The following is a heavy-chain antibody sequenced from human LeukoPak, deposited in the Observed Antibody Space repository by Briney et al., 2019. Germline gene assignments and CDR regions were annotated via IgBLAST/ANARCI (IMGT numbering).Heavy chain of an antibody. CDR3: AKGGGDGSGSYLAFYYYYYYGMDV. J-gene: IGHJ6*02. Sequence: GGSLRLSCAASVFTFSSYAMSWVRQAPGKELEGVSAISGSGGSTYYADSVKGRFTISRDNCQNTLYLKMKSLRAQGTPVYYCAKGGGDGSGSYLAFYYYYYYGMDVWGQGTTVTVSS. D-gene: IGHD3-10*01. CDR1: VFTFSSYA. CDR2: ISGSGGST. V-gene: IGHV3-23*01.